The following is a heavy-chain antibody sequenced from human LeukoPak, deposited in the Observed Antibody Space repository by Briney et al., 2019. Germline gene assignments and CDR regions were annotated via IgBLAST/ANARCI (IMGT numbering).Heavy chain of an antibody. D-gene: IGHD3-22*01. CDR1: GGTFSSYA. CDR2: IIPILGIA. J-gene: IGHJ4*02. Sequence: GASVKVSCKASGGTFSSYAISWVRQAPGQGLEWMGRIIPILGIANYAQKFQGRVTITADKSTSTAYMELSSLRSEDTAVYYCASMLYDSSGYPTGDFDYWGQGTLVTVSS. V-gene: IGHV1-69*04. CDR3: ASMLYDSSGYPTGDFDY.